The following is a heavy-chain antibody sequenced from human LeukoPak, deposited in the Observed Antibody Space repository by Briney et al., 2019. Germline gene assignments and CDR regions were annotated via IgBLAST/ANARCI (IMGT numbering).Heavy chain of an antibody. D-gene: IGHD3-3*01. CDR2: ISSSSSYI. J-gene: IGHJ5*02. V-gene: IGHV3-21*01. CDR3: ARTGSYDFWSGYYFDWFDP. Sequence: PGGSLRLSCAASGFTFSSYSMNWVRQAPGKGLEWVLSISSSSSYIYYADSVKGRFTISRDNAKNSLYLQMNSLRAEDTAVYYCARTGSYDFWSGYYFDWFDPWGQGTLVTVSS. CDR1: GFTFSSYS.